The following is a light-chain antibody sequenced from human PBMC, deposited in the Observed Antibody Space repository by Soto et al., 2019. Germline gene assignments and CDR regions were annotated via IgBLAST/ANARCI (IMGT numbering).Light chain of an antibody. Sequence: EIVMTQSPATLSVSPGERVTLSCRASLSVSGNLAWYQQKPGQAPRLLIYGASTRATGVPARFSGSGSGTEFTLTISSLQSEDFALYHCQQYHNWPPFTFGGGTKVEI. V-gene: IGKV3-15*01. CDR2: GAS. CDR3: QQYHNWPPFT. CDR1: LSVSGN. J-gene: IGKJ4*01.